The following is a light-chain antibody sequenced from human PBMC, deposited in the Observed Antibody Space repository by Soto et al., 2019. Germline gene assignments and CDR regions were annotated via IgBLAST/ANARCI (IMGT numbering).Light chain of an antibody. CDR1: SSNIGAGYD. J-gene: IGLJ2*01. CDR2: GXX. V-gene: IGLV1-40*01. CDR3: QSYDSSPHVL. Sequence: QSVLTQPPSVSGAPGQRVTISCTGSSSNIGAGYDVHWYQQLPGTAPKLLIYGXXXXXXXXXDXXXGSKSGTSASLAITGLQAEDEADYYCQSYDSSPHVLFGGGTKLTVL.